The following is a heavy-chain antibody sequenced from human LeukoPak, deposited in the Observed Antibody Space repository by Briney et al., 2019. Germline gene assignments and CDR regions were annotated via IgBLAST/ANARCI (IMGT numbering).Heavy chain of an antibody. CDR2: INPNSGGST. J-gene: IGHJ4*02. CDR1: GYTFTGYY. V-gene: IGHV1-46*01. Sequence: ASVKVSCKASGYTFTGYYVHWVRQAPGQGLEWMGRINPNSGGSTSYAQKFQGRVTMTRDTSTSTVYMELSSLRSEDTAVYYCARDTFYDSSGYYPYWGQGTLVTVSS. D-gene: IGHD3-22*01. CDR3: ARDTFYDSSGYYPY.